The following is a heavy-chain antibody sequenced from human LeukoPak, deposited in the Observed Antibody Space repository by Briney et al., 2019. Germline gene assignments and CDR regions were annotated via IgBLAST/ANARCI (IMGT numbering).Heavy chain of an antibody. CDR2: ISGXTGXT. D-gene: IGHD3-16*01. Sequence: ASVKVSCKASGYTFSSYGITWVRQAPGQGLEWMGWISGXTGXTNYAQELQGRVTMTTDTSTSTAYMELRSLRSDDTAVYYCARENGVGGXSXXAFDIWGQGTMVTVSS. CDR3: ARENGVGGXSXXAFDI. V-gene: IGHV1-18*01. CDR1: GYTFSSYG. J-gene: IGHJ3*02.